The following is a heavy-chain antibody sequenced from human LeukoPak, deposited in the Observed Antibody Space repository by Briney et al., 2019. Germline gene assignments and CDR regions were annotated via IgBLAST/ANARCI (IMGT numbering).Heavy chain of an antibody. D-gene: IGHD6-13*01. CDR2: IYYSGIT. CDR3: AREMMAAAALYYFDY. V-gene: IGHV4-59*01. J-gene: IGHJ4*02. CDR1: GGSISTYY. Sequence: PSETLSLTCTVSGGSISTYYWSWIRQPPGKGLEWIGYIYYSGITNYNPSLKSRVTMSVDTSKNQFSLKLSSVTAADTAVYYCAREMMAAAALYYFDYWGQGTLVTVSS.